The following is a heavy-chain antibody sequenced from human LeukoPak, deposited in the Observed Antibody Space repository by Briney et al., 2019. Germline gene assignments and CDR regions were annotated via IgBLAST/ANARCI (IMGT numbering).Heavy chain of an antibody. Sequence: GGSLRLSCAASGFTFTSYTMNWVRQAPGKGLEWVSSITSGSSYVYYADSVKGRFTISRDNAKNSLYLQMTSLRVEDTAVYYCAKTYGHFDDWGQGTLVTVSS. J-gene: IGHJ4*02. CDR2: ITSGSSYV. CDR3: AKTYGHFDD. V-gene: IGHV3-21*01. D-gene: IGHD4-17*01. CDR1: GFTFTSYT.